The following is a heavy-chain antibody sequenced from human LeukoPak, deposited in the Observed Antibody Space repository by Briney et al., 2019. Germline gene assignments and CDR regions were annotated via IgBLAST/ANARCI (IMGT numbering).Heavy chain of an antibody. J-gene: IGHJ5*02. CDR2: ISGYNGKT. CDR1: GYTFNTYG. CDR3: ARDPLAARSHPIWFDP. Sequence: ASVKVSCKASGYTFNTYGITWVRQAPGQGLEWMGWISGYNGKTKYAQKLQDKVTMTTDTSTTTAYMELRSLTSDDTAVYYCARDPLAARSHPIWFDPWGQGTLVTVSS. D-gene: IGHD6-6*01. V-gene: IGHV1-18*01.